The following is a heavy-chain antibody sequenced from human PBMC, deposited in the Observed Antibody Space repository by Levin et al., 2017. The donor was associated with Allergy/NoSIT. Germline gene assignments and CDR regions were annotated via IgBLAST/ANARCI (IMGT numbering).Heavy chain of an antibody. V-gene: IGHV3-30*18. CDR1: GFTFSSYG. J-gene: IGHJ6*02. D-gene: IGHD5-12*01. CDR2: ISYDGSYK. Sequence: GGSLRLSCAASGFTFSSYGMHWVRQAPGKGLEWVAVISYDGSYKYYADSVKGRFTISRDNSKNTLYLQMNSLRAEATAVYFCANSPSGYSEDDRTYYYDGMDVWDQGTTVTVSS. CDR3: ANSPSGYSEDDRTYYYDGMDV.